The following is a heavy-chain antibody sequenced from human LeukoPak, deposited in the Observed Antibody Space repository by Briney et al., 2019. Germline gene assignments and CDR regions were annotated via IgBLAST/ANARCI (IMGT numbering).Heavy chain of an antibody. CDR2: ISSSGTTI. Sequence: PGGSLRLSCAASGFTFRLYEMNWVRQAPGKGLQWVSYISSSGTTIKYGDSVKGRFTISRDNSQNTLYLQMNRLRAEDTAVYYCGRDSLGGDYWGQGTLVTVSS. V-gene: IGHV3-48*03. CDR1: GFTFRLYE. J-gene: IGHJ4*02. CDR3: GRDSLGGDY. D-gene: IGHD3-16*01.